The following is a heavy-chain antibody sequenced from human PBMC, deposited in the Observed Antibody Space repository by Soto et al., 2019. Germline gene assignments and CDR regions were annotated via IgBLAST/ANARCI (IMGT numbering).Heavy chain of an antibody. V-gene: IGHV1-69*01. Sequence: QVQLVQSGAEVKKPGSSVKVSCKASGGTFSSYAISWVRQAPGQGLEWMGGIIPICGTANYAQKFQGRVTITADESTSTAYMELSSLRSEDTAVYYCARFTYYDILTGYYSYNWFDPWGQGTLVTVSS. CDR1: GGTFSSYA. J-gene: IGHJ5*02. CDR3: ARFTYYDILTGYYSYNWFDP. CDR2: IIPICGTA. D-gene: IGHD3-9*01.